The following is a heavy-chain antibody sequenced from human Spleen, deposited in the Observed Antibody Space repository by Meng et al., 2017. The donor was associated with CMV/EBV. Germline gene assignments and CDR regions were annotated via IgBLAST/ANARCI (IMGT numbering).Heavy chain of an antibody. V-gene: IGHV4-61*01. CDR2: IYYSGST. J-gene: IGHJ4*02. D-gene: IGHD1-26*01. CDR1: DSVSSGSYC. Sequence: DSVSSGSYCWTWIRQPPGKGLGWLGHIYYSGSTIYNPSLKSRVTISIDTSKNQFSLMLISVTAADTALYFCSRDTVAASRPYYFDYWGQGALVTVSS. CDR3: SRDTVAASRPYYFDY.